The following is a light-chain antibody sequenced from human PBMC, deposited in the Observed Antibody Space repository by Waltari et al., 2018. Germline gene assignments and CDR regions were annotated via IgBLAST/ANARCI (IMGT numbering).Light chain of an antibody. CDR1: QSVSSS. CDR3: HQRNNFPWT. V-gene: IGKV3-11*01. J-gene: IGKJ1*01. Sequence: EILLTQSPGTLSLSPGERATLSGRASQSVSSSLAWYRQKFGQAPRLLLYDASKRAKGIPARFSGSGSGTDFTLTISRLEPEDFAVYYCHQRNNFPWTFGQGTKVEIK. CDR2: DAS.